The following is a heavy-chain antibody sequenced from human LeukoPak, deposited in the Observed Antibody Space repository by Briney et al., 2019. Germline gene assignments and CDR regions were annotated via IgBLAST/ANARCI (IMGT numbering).Heavy chain of an antibody. J-gene: IGHJ4*02. V-gene: IGHV3-30*18. Sequence: PGRSLRLSCAASGFTFSSYGMHWVRQAPGKGLEWVAVISYDGSNKYYADSVKGRFTISRDNSKSTLYLQMNSLRAEDTAVYYCAKTFRNCSSTSCPFDYWGQGTLVTVSS. CDR3: AKTFRNCSSTSCPFDY. D-gene: IGHD2-2*01. CDR2: ISYDGSNK. CDR1: GFTFSSYG.